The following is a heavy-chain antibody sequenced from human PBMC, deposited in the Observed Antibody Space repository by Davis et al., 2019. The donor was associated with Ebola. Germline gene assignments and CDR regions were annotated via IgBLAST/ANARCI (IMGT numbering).Heavy chain of an antibody. J-gene: IGHJ5*02. CDR1: GGSFSGSY. Sequence: SETLSLTCAVYGGSFSGSYWSWIRQPPGQGLEWIGEINHSGSTNYNPSLKSRVTISVDTSKNQFSLKLSSVTAADTAVYYCARGRFWSGYYFRLGWFDPWGQGTLVTVSS. D-gene: IGHD3-3*01. CDR2: INHSGST. CDR3: ARGRFWSGYYFRLGWFDP. V-gene: IGHV4-34*01.